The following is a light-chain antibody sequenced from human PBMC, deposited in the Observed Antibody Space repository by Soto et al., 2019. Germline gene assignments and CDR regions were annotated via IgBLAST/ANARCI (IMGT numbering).Light chain of an antibody. CDR1: QSVLYSSNNKNY. CDR2: WAS. V-gene: IGKV4-1*01. J-gene: IGKJ2*01. Sequence: DIVMTQSPDSLAVSLGERATINCKSSQSVLYSSNNKNYLAWYQQKPGQPPKLLIYWASTRESGVPDRFSGSGSGTDFTLTISSQQADDLAVYYCQQYYSIPHTFGKGTKLEIK. CDR3: QQYYSIPHT.